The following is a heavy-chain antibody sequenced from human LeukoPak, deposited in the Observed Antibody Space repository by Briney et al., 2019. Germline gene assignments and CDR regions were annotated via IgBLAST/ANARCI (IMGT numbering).Heavy chain of an antibody. J-gene: IGHJ4*02. V-gene: IGHV4-34*01. CDR2: INHSGST. D-gene: IGHD3-10*01. CDR1: GGSFSGYY. Sequence: SETLSLTCAVYGGSFSGYYWSWIRRPPGKGLEWIGEINHSGSTNYNPSLKSRVTISVDTSKNQFSLKLSSVTAADTAVYYCARGRASGSGSYWGYYFDYWGQGTLVTVSS. CDR3: ARGRASGSGSYWGYYFDY.